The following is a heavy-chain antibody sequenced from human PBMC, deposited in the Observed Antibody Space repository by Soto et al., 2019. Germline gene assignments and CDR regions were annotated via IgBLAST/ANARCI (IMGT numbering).Heavy chain of an antibody. CDR2: IFHSGIT. CDR1: GDSISSTHW. V-gene: IGHV4-4*02. J-gene: IGHJ4*02. Sequence: SETLSLTCAVSGDSISSTHWWTWVRQPPGKGLEYIGQIFHSGITNYNPSLESRVTISLDKSKSQFSLELNSVTGADTAIYYCARGFSGYCSGGSCSSFDYWGQGTLVTVST. CDR3: ARGFSGYCSGGSCSSFDY. D-gene: IGHD2-15*01.